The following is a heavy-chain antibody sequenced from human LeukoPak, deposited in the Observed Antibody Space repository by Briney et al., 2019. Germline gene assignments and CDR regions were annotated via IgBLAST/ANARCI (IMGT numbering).Heavy chain of an antibody. CDR2: IYPGDSDT. CDR1: GYSFTSYW. J-gene: IGHJ5*02. Sequence: GESLKISCKGSGYSFTSYWIGWVRQMPGKGLEWMGIIYPGDSDTRYSPSFQGQVTISADKSISTAYLQWSSLKASDTAIYYCARADYYGSGRTGWFDPWGQGTLVTVSS. V-gene: IGHV5-51*01. CDR3: ARADYYGSGRTGWFDP. D-gene: IGHD3-10*01.